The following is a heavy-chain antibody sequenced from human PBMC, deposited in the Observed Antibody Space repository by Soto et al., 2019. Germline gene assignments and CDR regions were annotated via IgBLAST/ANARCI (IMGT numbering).Heavy chain of an antibody. CDR2: IFYTGST. CDR1: GGSISSYY. Sequence: SETLSLTCTVSGGSISSYYWSWIRQPPGKGLEWIGYIFYTGSTNYNPSLKSRVTISVDTSKNQFSLRLNSVTAADTAVYYCARSVFPWGQGTLVTVSS. J-gene: IGHJ5*02. V-gene: IGHV4-59*01. CDR3: ARSVFP.